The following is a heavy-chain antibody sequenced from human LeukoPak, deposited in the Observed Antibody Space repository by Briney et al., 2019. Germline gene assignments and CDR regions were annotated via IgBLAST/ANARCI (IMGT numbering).Heavy chain of an antibody. D-gene: IGHD3-9*01. CDR1: GFTFTSYS. Sequence: PGGSLRLSCAASGFTFTSYSMNWVRQAPGKGLEWVSSISSSSSYIYYADSVKGPFTISRDNSKNTLYLQMNSLRAEDTAVYYCANGRNYFNGNWGQGTLVTVSS. CDR3: ANGRNYFNGN. CDR2: ISSSSSYI. J-gene: IGHJ4*02. V-gene: IGHV3-21*01.